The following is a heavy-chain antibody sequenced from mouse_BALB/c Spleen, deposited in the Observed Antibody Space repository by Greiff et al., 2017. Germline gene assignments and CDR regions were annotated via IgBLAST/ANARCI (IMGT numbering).Heavy chain of an antibody. CDR2: IYPGNGDT. D-gene: IGHD2-13*01. V-gene: IGHV1-12*01. Sequence: LQQPGAELVKPGASVKMSCKASGYTFTSYNMHWVKQTPGQGLEWIGAIYPGNGDTSYNQKFKGKATLTADKSSSTAYMQLSSLTSEDSAVYYCARWGDYGYFDVWGAGTTVTVSS. CDR3: ARWGDYGYFDV. J-gene: IGHJ1*01. CDR1: GYTFTSYN.